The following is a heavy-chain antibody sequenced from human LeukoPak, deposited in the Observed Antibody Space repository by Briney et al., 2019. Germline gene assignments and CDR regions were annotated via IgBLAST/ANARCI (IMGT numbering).Heavy chain of an antibody. CDR1: GYSFTRYW. CDR2: IYPGDSDT. CDR3: ARVSSGSYKPLDY. Sequence: GESLKISCKGSGYSFTRYWIGWVRQMPGKGLECMGIIYPGDSDTRYSPSFQGQVTISADKSISTAYLQWSSLKASDTAMYYCARVSSGSYKPLDYWGQGTLVTVSS. D-gene: IGHD3-10*02. V-gene: IGHV5-51*01. J-gene: IGHJ4*02.